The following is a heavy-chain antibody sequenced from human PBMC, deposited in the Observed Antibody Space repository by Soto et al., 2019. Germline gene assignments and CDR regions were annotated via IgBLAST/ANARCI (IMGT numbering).Heavy chain of an antibody. Sequence: QTLSLTCAISGDIVSSNSAAWNWIRQSPSRGLEWLVRTYYRSKWYNDYAVSVKSRIPINPDTSKNQFSLQLNSVTPEDTAVYYCARVLGLEGFLVMDVWGQGTTVTVSS. CDR1: GDIVSSNSAA. CDR3: ARVLGLEGFLVMDV. V-gene: IGHV6-1*01. D-gene: IGHD3-3*01. J-gene: IGHJ6*02. CDR2: TYYRSKWYN.